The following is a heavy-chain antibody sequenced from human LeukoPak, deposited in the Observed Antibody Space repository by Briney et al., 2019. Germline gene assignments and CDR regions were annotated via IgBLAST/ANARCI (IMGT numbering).Heavy chain of an antibody. J-gene: IGHJ4*02. Sequence: SVKVSCKASGGTFSSYAISWVRQAPGQGLEWMGRIIPIFGTANYAQKFQGRVTITTDESTSTAYVELSSLRSEDTAVYYCAGRDSTGTSDYWGQGTLVTVSS. D-gene: IGHD4-17*01. V-gene: IGHV1-69*05. CDR2: IIPIFGTA. CDR3: AGRDSTGTSDY. CDR1: GGTFSSYA.